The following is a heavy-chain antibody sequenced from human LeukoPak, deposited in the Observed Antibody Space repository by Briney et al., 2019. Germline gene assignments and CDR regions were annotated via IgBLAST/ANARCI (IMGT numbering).Heavy chain of an antibody. J-gene: IGHJ4*02. Sequence: SVKVSCKASGYTFTSYGISWVRQAPGQGLEWMGGIIPIFGTANYAQKFQGRVTITADESTSTAYMELSSLRSEDTAVYYCARSNCSSTSCHIENLDYWGQGTLVTVSS. CDR1: GYTFTSYG. D-gene: IGHD2-2*02. CDR2: IIPIFGTA. CDR3: ARSNCSSTSCHIENLDY. V-gene: IGHV1-69*13.